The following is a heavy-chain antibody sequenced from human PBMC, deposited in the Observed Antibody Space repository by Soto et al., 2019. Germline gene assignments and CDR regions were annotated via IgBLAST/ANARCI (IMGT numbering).Heavy chain of an antibody. CDR2: IYHTGSS. V-gene: IGHV4-34*01. CDR1: GGSFSGYY. CDR3: ARGPSTNYYLDR. D-gene: IGHD1-1*01. Sequence: SETLSLTCAVYGGSFSGYYWSWIRQPPGKGLEWIGEIYHTGSSSYNPSLKNRVTISVDKSKNQFSLTLSSVTAADTAVYYCARGPSTNYYLDRWGQGTLVTVSS. J-gene: IGHJ4*02.